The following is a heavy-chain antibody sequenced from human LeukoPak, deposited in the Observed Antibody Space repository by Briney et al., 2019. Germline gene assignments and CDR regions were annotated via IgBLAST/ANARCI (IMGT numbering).Heavy chain of an antibody. CDR3: ATGVWFATH. D-gene: IGHD3-10*01. V-gene: IGHV3-33*02. CDR2: IWNDGINK. CDR1: GFTLRGFG. J-gene: IGHJ4*02. Sequence: PGGSLRLSCAASGFTLRGFGVHWVRRAPGKGLEWLAGIWNDGINKYYADSAKGRFTISRDNVMNTVSLHMDSLGVEDTAVYYCATGVWFATHWGQGTLVTVSS.